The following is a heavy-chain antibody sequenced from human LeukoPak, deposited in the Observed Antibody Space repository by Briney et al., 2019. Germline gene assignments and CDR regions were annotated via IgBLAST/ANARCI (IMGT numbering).Heavy chain of an antibody. Sequence: ASVKVSCTASVYTFTSDGIRWVRQAPGQGLEWMVWISAYNGNTNYAQKLQGRVTMTTDTSTSTAYMELRSLRSDDTAVYYCAREAHYDFWSGYSAYFDYWGQRTLVTVSS. D-gene: IGHD3-3*01. CDR2: ISAYNGNT. J-gene: IGHJ4*01. CDR3: AREAHYDFWSGYSAYFDY. CDR1: VYTFTSDG. V-gene: IGHV1-18*01.